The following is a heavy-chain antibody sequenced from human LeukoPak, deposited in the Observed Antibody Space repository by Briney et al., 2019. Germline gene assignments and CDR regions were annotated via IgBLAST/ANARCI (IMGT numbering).Heavy chain of an antibody. CDR2: ISGSGDTT. J-gene: IGHJ4*02. CDR1: GFTVSSNY. V-gene: IGHV3-23*01. Sequence: PGGSLRLSCAASGFTVSSNYMSWVRQAPGKGQEWVSGISGSGDTTYYADSVKGRFTISRDNSKNTLYLQMNSLRAEDTAVYYCAKGRGLIIPLDYWGQGTLVTVSS. D-gene: IGHD3-10*01. CDR3: AKGRGLIIPLDY.